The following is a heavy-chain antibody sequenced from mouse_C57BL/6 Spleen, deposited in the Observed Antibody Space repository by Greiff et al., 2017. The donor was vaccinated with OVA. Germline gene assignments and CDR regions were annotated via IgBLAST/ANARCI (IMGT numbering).Heavy chain of an antibody. J-gene: IGHJ4*01. D-gene: IGHD1-1*01. CDR2: INPNNGGT. V-gene: IGHV1-26*01. CDR1: GYTFTDYY. Sequence: VQLKESGPELVKPGASVKISCKASGYTFTDYYMNWVKQSHGKSLEWIGDINPNNGGTSYNQKFKGKATLTVDKSSSTAYMELRSLTSEDSAVYYCASRDYYGSSYVGAMDYWGQGTSVTVSS. CDR3: ASRDYYGSSYVGAMDY.